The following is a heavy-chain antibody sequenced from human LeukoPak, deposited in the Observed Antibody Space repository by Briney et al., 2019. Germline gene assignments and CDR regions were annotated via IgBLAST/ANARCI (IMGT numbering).Heavy chain of an antibody. CDR3: ARHAAVAYSDILTEEDY. CDR2: ISRSGGNT. J-gene: IGHJ4*02. Sequence: PGGSLRLSCAASGFTFSTSAMSWVRQAPGKGLEWVSAISRSGGNTYYADSVKGRFTMSRDNSKNTLYLQMNSLRAEDTAVYYRARHAAVAYSDILTEEDYWGQGTLVTVSS. V-gene: IGHV3-23*01. CDR1: GFTFSTSA. D-gene: IGHD3-9*01.